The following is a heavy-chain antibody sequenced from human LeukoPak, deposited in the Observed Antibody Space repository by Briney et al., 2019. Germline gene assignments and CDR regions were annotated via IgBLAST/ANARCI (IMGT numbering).Heavy chain of an antibody. J-gene: IGHJ5*02. Sequence: PSETLSLTCTVSGGSISSGGYSWSWIRQHPGKGLEWIGYIYYSGSTYYNPSLKSRVTISVDTSKNQFSLKLSSVTAADTAVYYCARDTTSVWFDPWGQGTLVTVSS. V-gene: IGHV4-31*03. CDR2: IYYSGST. CDR1: GGSISSGGYS. D-gene: IGHD1-26*01. CDR3: ARDTTSVWFDP.